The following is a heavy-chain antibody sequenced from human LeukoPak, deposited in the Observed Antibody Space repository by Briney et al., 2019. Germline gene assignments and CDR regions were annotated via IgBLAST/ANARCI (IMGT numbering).Heavy chain of an antibody. D-gene: IGHD1-26*01. Sequence: PGGSLTLSCAASGFTFSNDAMSWVRQAPGKGLEWVSAISGSGGSTYYADSVKGRFTISRDNSKNTLYLQMNSLRAEDTAVYYCAKSCCWDILPPDYWGQGTLVTVSS. J-gene: IGHJ4*02. CDR1: GFTFSNDA. V-gene: IGHV3-23*01. CDR2: ISGSGGST. CDR3: AKSCCWDILPPDY.